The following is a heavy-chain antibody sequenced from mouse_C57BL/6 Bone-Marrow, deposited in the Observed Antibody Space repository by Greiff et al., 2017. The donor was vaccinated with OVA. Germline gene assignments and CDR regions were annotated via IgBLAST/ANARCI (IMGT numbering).Heavy chain of an antibody. Sequence: QVQLQQSGAELVRPGTSVKMSCKASGYTFTNYWIGWAKQRPGHGLEWIGDIYPGGGYTNYNEKFKGTATLTADKSSSTAYMQFSSLTSEDSAIYYCAREGVGWLLLAYWGQGTTLTVSS. CDR1: GYTFTNYW. D-gene: IGHD2-3*01. CDR3: AREGVGWLLLAY. V-gene: IGHV1-63*01. CDR2: IYPGGGYT. J-gene: IGHJ2*01.